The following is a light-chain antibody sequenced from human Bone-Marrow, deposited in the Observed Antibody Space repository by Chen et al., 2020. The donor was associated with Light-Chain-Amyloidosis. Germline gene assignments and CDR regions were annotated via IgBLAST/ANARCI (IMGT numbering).Light chain of an antibody. CDR1: HTISSHY. CDR2: GSS. V-gene: IGKV3-20*01. J-gene: IGKJ4*01. CDR3: QQYGTSPLT. Sequence: EIVLTQSPGTLSLSPGEGANLSCRASHTISSHYLTWYQQKFGQAPRLLIYGSSSRATGIPDRFTGSGSGTDFTLTINRLEPEDFAMYYCQQYGTSPLTFGGGTKVEIK.